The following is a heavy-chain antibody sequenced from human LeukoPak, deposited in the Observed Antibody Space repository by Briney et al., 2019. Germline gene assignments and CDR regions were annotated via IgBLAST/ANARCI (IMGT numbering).Heavy chain of an antibody. J-gene: IGHJ4*02. D-gene: IGHD3-16*01. Sequence: PSGTLSLTCTVSGGSISSYYWSWIRQPPGKGLEWIGYIYYSGSTNYNPSLKSRVTISVDTSRNQFSLRLSSVTAADTAVYYCTQGAGWLIDYWGQGILVSVSS. CDR3: TQGAGWLIDY. CDR2: IYYSGST. CDR1: GGSISSYY. V-gene: IGHV4-59*03.